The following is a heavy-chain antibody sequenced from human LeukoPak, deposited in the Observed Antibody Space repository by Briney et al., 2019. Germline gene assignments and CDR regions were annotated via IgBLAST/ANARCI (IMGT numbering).Heavy chain of an antibody. CDR3: ARNLRNYYDSSGPGDY. J-gene: IGHJ4*02. V-gene: IGHV1-18*01. CDR2: ISAYNGNT. D-gene: IGHD3-22*01. CDR1: GYTFTSYG. Sequence: ASVKVSCKASGYTFTSYGISWVRQAPGQGLEWMGLISAYNGNTNYAQKLQGRVTMTTDTSTSTAYMELRSLRSDDTAVYYCARNLRNYYDSSGPGDYWGQGTLVTVSS.